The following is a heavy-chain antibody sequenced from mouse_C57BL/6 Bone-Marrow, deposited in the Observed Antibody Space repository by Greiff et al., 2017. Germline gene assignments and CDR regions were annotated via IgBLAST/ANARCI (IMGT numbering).Heavy chain of an antibody. CDR1: GFNIKDDY. CDR2: IDPENGDT. D-gene: IGHD1-1*01. Sequence: VQLQQSGAELVRPGASVKLSCTASGFNIKDDYMHWVKQRPEQGLEWIGWIDPENGDTEYASKFQGKATITADTSSNTAYLQLSSLTSEDTAVYYCTTVYYGSSYYYAMDYWGRGTSVTVSS. CDR3: TTVYYGSSYYYAMDY. V-gene: IGHV14-4*01. J-gene: IGHJ4*01.